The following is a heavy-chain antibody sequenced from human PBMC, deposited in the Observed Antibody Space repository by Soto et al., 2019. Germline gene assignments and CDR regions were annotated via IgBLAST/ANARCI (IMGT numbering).Heavy chain of an antibody. J-gene: IGHJ6*02. CDR2: INSGGST. V-gene: IGHV3-66*01. CDR3: ARGHYYYGMDV. Sequence: PGGSLRLSCAASGFTFSNYWMHWVRQAPGKGLIWVSRINSGGSTYYADSVKGRFTISRDNSKNTLYLQMNSLRAEDTAVYYCARGHYYYGMDVWGQGTTVTVSS. CDR1: GFTFSNYW.